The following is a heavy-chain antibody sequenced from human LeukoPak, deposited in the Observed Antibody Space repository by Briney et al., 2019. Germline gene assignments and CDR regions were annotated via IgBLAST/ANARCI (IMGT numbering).Heavy chain of an antibody. J-gene: IGHJ4*02. D-gene: IGHD2-15*01. V-gene: IGHV3-21*01. CDR1: GFTFSNYA. CDR2: ISSSSYI. Sequence: SGGSLRLSCAASGFTFSNYAMNWVRQAPGKGLEWVSSISSSSYIYYAVSVKGRFTISRDNAKNSLYLQMNSLRAEDTAVYYCARDRRYCSGGSCHQPFDYWGQGTLVTVSS. CDR3: ARDRRYCSGGSCHQPFDY.